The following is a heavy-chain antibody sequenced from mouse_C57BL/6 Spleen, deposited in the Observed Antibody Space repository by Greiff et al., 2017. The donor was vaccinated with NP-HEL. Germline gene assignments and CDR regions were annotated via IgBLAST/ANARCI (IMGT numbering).Heavy chain of an antibody. V-gene: IGHV5-17*01. CDR2: ISSGSSTI. Sequence: EVMLVESGGGLVKPGGSLKLSCAASGFTFSDYGMHWVRQAPEKGLEWVAYISSGSSTIYYADTVKGRFTISRDNAKNTLFLQMTSLRSEDTAMYYCARLYYGNYYAMDYWGQRTSVTVSS. D-gene: IGHD2-1*01. CDR3: ARLYYGNYYAMDY. J-gene: IGHJ4*01. CDR1: GFTFSDYG.